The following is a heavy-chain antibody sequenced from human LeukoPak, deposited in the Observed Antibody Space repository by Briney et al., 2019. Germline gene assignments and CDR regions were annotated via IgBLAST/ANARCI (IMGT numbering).Heavy chain of an antibody. CDR3: ARFVLEPENWFDP. CDR1: GGSISSFY. Sequence: SETLSLTCTVSGGSISSFYWSWVPQPPGKGLGWIGYIYTSGSTNYNPSLKSRITISVDTSKNQFSLKLSSVTAADTAVYYCARFVLEPENWFDPWGQGTLVTVSS. D-gene: IGHD1-1*01. V-gene: IGHV4-4*09. CDR2: IYTSGST. J-gene: IGHJ5*02.